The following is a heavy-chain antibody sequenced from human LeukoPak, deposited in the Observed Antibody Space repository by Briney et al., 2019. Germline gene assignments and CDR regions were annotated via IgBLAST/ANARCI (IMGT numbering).Heavy chain of an antibody. CDR2: ISGSGGT. CDR3: AREDFRDHTTGFDS. CDR1: GFTFSSYA. V-gene: IGHV3-23*01. J-gene: IGHJ5*01. Sequence: GGSLRLSCAASGFTFSSYAVSWVRQAPGRGLEWVSAISGSGGTYYIPSVKGRFIVSRDKSRNTLYLQLNSLRAEDTAIYYCAREDFRDHTTGFDSWGQGTLVTVSS. D-gene: IGHD1-1*01.